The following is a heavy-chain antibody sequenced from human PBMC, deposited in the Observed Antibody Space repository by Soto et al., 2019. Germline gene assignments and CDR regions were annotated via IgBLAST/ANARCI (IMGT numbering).Heavy chain of an antibody. J-gene: IGHJ4*02. CDR3: ATAHDDYYDTSGSSSYFDY. Sequence: XSVKVSCKVSGYSLTELSMHWVRQAPGKGLEWMGGFDPEDGETIYAQKFQGRVTMTEDTSTDTAYMELSSLRSEDTAVYYCATAHDDYYDTSGSSSYFDYWGQGTLVTVSS. CDR2: FDPEDGET. D-gene: IGHD3-22*01. V-gene: IGHV1-24*01. CDR1: GYSLTELS.